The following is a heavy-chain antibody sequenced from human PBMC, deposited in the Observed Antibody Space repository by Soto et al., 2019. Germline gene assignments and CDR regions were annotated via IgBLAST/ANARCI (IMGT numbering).Heavy chain of an antibody. D-gene: IGHD3-10*01. Sequence: QLQLQESGPGLVKPSETLSLTCTVSGGSISSSSYYWGWIRQPPGKGLEWIGSIYYSGSTYYNPSLMSRVTKSVDTSKTQFSLKLSSVTAADTAVYYCARHTKVTGGFGELLQGYFQHWGQGTLVTVSS. CDR2: IYYSGST. V-gene: IGHV4-39*01. J-gene: IGHJ1*01. CDR3: ARHTKVTGGFGELLQGYFQH. CDR1: GGSISSSSYY.